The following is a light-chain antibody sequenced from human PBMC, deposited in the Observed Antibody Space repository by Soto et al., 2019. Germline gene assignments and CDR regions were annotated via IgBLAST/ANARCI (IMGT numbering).Light chain of an antibody. Sequence: QSALTQPPSASGSPGQSVTISCTGTSSDVGGYYYVSWYQQHPGKAPKLMIYEVSKRPSGVPDRFSGSKSGXTASXTVSGLQAEDEADYYCSSYAGTNTPYVFGTGTKLTVL. V-gene: IGLV2-8*01. CDR2: EVS. CDR3: SSYAGTNTPYV. CDR1: SSDVGGYYY. J-gene: IGLJ1*01.